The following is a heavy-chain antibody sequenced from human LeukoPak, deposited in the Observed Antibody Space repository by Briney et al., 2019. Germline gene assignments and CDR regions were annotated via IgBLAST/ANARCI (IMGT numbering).Heavy chain of an antibody. CDR2: IVVGSGDT. J-gene: IGHJ3*02. CDR3: AADQPRYPDAFDI. D-gene: IGHD1-1*01. V-gene: IGHV1-58*02. CDR1: GFTSTTST. Sequence: GTSVKVSCKASGFTSTTSTMQWVRQARGQRLEWIGWIVVGSGDTNYAEKFQERVTITRDMSTSTVYMELSSLRSNDTAVYYCAADQPRYPDAFDIWGQGTMVTVSS.